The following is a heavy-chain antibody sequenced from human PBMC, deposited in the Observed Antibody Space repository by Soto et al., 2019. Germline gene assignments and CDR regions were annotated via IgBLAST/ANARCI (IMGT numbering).Heavy chain of an antibody. CDR3: AKDFNGSEQQLGYYYYGMDV. CDR2: ISYDGSNK. J-gene: IGHJ6*02. D-gene: IGHD6-13*01. V-gene: IGHV3-30*18. CDR1: GFTFSSYG. Sequence: GGSLRLSCAASGFTFSSYGMHWVRQAPGKGLEWVAVISYDGSNKYYADSVKGRFTISRDNSKNTLYLQMNSLRAEDTAVYYCAKDFNGSEQQLGYYYYGMDVWGQGTTVTVSS.